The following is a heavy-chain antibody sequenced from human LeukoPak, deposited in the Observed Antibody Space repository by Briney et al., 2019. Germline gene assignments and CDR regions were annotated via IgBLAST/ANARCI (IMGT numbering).Heavy chain of an antibody. CDR1: GYSINSGYY. J-gene: IGHJ4*02. CDR2: IYHSGTT. CDR3: ARGGGPGDSVDY. V-gene: IGHV4-38-2*01. D-gene: IGHD2-21*02. Sequence: PSETLSLTCAVSGYSINSGYYWGWIRPPPGKGLEWIGSIYHSGTTYYNPSLKSRVTISVDTSKNQFSLKLTSVTAADTAVYYCARGGGPGDSVDYWGQGTLVTVSS.